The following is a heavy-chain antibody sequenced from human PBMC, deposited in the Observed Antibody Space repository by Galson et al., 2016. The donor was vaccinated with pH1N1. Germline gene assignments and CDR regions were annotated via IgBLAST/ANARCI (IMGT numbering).Heavy chain of an antibody. CDR3: ASASLGDYVGDFEY. V-gene: IGHV6-1*01. Sequence: CAISGDSVSRNSAAWNWIRQSPSRGLEWLGRTYYRSQWYNDYAVSVRRQITINPDTSKNQFSLQLNSVTPEDTAVYYCASASLGDYVGDFEYWGQGTLVTVSS. D-gene: IGHD4-17*01. CDR2: TYYRSQWYN. CDR1: GDSVSRNSAA. J-gene: IGHJ4*02.